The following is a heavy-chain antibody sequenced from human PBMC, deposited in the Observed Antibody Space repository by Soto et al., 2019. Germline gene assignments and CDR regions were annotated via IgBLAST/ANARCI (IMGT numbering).Heavy chain of an antibody. V-gene: IGHV2-26*01. CDR3: ARIWGYSSSWSSYYYGMDV. CDR2: IFSNDEK. CDR1: GFSLSNARMG. Sequence: ESGPTLVNPTETLTLTCTVSGFSLSNARMGVSWIRQPPGKALEWLAHIFSNDEKSYSTSLKSRLTISKDTSKSQVVLTMTNMDPVDTATYYCARIWGYSSSWSSYYYGMDVWGQGTTVTVSS. D-gene: IGHD6-13*01. J-gene: IGHJ6*02.